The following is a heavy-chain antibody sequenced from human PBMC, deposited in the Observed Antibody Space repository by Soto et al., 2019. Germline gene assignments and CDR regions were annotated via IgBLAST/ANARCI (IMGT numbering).Heavy chain of an antibody. D-gene: IGHD1-1*01. CDR1: GFTFTNYY. V-gene: IGHV1-18*01. J-gene: IGHJ4*02. CDR2: ISAYSGNT. Sequence: QVQLGQSGAEVKKPGASVKVSCKTSGFTFTNYYINWVRQAPGQGLEGMGWISAYSGNTNYAQNLQGRVSMTTDTSASTAYLELRSLRSDDTAVYFCARGDTYYVNWYFDYWGQGTLVTVSS. CDR3: ARGDTYYVNWYFDY.